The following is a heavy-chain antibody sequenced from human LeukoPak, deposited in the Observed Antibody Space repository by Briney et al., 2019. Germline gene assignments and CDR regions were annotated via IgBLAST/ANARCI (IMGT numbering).Heavy chain of an antibody. CDR1: TFTFSDDY. Sequence: GGSLRLSCTASTFTFSDDYMGWIRQAPGKGPEWVSSISPGSSYKFCADSVEGRFTISRDDAKNSVYLQMNNLRVDDTAVYYCATERLGIFEFWGQGSLVTVSS. V-gene: IGHV3-11*03. D-gene: IGHD3-3*01. CDR3: ATERLGIFEF. J-gene: IGHJ4*02. CDR2: ISPGSSYK.